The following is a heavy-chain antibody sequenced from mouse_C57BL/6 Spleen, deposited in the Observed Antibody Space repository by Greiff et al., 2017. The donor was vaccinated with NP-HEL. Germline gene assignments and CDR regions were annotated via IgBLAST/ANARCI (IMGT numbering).Heavy chain of an antibody. D-gene: IGHD1-1*01. CDR1: GYTFTDYE. CDR2: IDPETGGT. Sequence: QVQLKESGAELVRPGASVTLSCKASGYTFTDYEMHWVKQTPVHGLEWIGAIDPETGGTAYNQKFKGKAILTADKSSSTAYMELRSLTSEDSAVYYCTREDYYLGFAYWGQGTLVTVSA. J-gene: IGHJ3*01. CDR3: TREDYYLGFAY. V-gene: IGHV1-15*01.